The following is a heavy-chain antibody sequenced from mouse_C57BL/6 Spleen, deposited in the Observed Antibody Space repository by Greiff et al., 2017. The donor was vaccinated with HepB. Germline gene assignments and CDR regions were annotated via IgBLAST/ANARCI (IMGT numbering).Heavy chain of an antibody. CDR2: IDPENGDT. J-gene: IGHJ3*01. Sequence: EVQLQQSGAELVRPGASVKLSCTASGFNIKDDYMHWVKQRPEQGLEWIGWIDPENGDTEYASKFQGKATITADTSSNTAYLQLSSLTSEDTAGYYCTTSWDVAWFAYWGQGTLVTVSA. V-gene: IGHV14-4*01. CDR1: GFNIKDDY. D-gene: IGHD4-1*01. CDR3: TTSWDVAWFAY.